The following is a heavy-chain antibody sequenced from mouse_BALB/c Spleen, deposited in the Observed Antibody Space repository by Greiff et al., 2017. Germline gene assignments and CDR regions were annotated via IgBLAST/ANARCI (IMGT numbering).Heavy chain of an antibody. CDR1: GFSLTGYG. D-gene: IGHD1-2*01. CDR2: IWGDGST. J-gene: IGHJ4*01. V-gene: IGHV2-6-7*01. CDR3: ARGGWNGYPEGAMDY. Sequence: VQRVESGPGLVAPSQSLSITCTVSGFSLTGYGVNWVRQPPGKGLEWLGMIWGDGSTDYNSALKSRLSISKDNSKSQVFLKMNSLQTDDTARYYCARGGWNGYPEGAMDYWGQGTSVTVSS.